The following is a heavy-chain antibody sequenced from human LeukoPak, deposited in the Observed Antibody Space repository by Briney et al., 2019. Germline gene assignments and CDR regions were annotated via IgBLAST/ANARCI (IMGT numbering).Heavy chain of an antibody. CDR3: ARQGDRWLQSGYFGMDV. CDR2: VYYRGST. V-gene: IGHV4-39*01. Sequence: SETLSLTCSVSGGSINSSNHYWAWIRQPPGKGLEWIATVYYRGSTYYNPSLRGRVTIAVDTSKNQFSLKVDSVTAADTAVFYCARQGDRWLQSGYFGMDVWGQGTTVTVSS. D-gene: IGHD5-24*01. CDR1: GGSINSSNHY. J-gene: IGHJ6*02.